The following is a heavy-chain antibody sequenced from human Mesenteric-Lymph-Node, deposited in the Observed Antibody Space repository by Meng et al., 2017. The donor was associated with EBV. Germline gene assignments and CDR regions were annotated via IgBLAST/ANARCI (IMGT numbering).Heavy chain of an antibody. CDR2: IYYSGST. CDR3: GRGGTVTAIRGGFDS. V-gene: IGHV4-59*01. CDR1: GGDSGNYY. D-gene: IGHD2-21*02. J-gene: IGHJ4*02. Sequence: QVQLQESGPGPVKPSETLSLTWTGSGGDSGNYYWGWIRQPPGKGLEWIGYIYYSGSTNYNPSLKTRVTISVDTSKNQFSLKLGSVTAADTAVYYCGRGGTVTAIRGGFDSWGQGTLVTVSS.